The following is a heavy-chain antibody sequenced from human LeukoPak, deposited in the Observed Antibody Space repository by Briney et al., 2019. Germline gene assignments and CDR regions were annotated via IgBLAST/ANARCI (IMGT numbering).Heavy chain of an antibody. Sequence: SETLSLTCAVYGGSFSGYYWSWIRQPPGKGLEWIGEINHSGSTNYNPSLKSRVTISVDTSKNQFSLKLSSVTAADTAVYYCARLPKTPIAAAVDYWGQGTLVTVSS. J-gene: IGHJ4*02. D-gene: IGHD6-13*01. V-gene: IGHV4-34*01. CDR1: GGSFSGYY. CDR2: INHSGST. CDR3: ARLPKTPIAAAVDY.